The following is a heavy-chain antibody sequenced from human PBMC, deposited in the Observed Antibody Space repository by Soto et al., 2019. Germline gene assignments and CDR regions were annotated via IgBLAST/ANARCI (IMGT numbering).Heavy chain of an antibody. CDR2: MNPNSGNT. J-gene: IGHJ6*02. CDR3: ARGPYYDFWSGYHYYGMDV. CDR1: GYTFTSYD. Sequence: QVQLVQSGAEVKKPGASVKVSCKASGYTFTSYDINWVRQATGQGLEWMGWMNPNSGNTSYAQKFQGRVTMTRNTSISTAYMELSSLRSEDTAVYYCARGPYYDFWSGYHYYGMDVWGQGTTVTVSS. D-gene: IGHD3-3*01. V-gene: IGHV1-8*01.